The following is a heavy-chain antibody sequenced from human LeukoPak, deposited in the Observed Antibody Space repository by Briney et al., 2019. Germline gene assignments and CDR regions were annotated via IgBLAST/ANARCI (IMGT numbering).Heavy chain of an antibody. Sequence: GGSLRLSCAASGFTFSSYSMNWVRQAPGKGLEWVSSISSSSSYIYYADSVKGRFTISRDNAKNSLYLQMNSLRAEDTAVYYCARLVKAAAGIYYFDYWGQGTLVTVSS. CDR1: GFTFSSYS. V-gene: IGHV3-21*01. D-gene: IGHD6-13*01. CDR3: ARLVKAAAGIYYFDY. J-gene: IGHJ4*02. CDR2: ISSSSSYI.